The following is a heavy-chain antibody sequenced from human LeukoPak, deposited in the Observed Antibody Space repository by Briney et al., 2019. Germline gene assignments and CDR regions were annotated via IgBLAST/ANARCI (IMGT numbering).Heavy chain of an antibody. CDR2: SRNKVNGYST. D-gene: IGHD1-26*01. J-gene: IGHJ6*02. V-gene: IGHV3-72*01. CDR1: GFTFSDHY. Sequence: PGGSLRLSCVASGFTFSDHYMDWVRQAPGKGLEWVGRSRNKVNGYSTVYAAPVKSRFTISRDDSGNSLYLQMNSLETEDTAVYYCTRGAGSTAVMGEITYYYPMDVWGQGTTVTVSS. CDR3: TRGAGSTAVMGEITYYYPMDV.